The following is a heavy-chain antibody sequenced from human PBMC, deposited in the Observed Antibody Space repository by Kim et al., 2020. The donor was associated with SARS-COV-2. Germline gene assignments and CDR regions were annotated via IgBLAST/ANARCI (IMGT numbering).Heavy chain of an antibody. CDR3: AREGSGSYNWLDP. J-gene: IGHJ5*02. V-gene: IGHV1-3*01. D-gene: IGHD3-10*01. Sequence: AQNFQGRLTSTRDPSASAAYMELSSLTSKDTAVYYCAREGSGSYNWLDPWGQGTLVTVSS.